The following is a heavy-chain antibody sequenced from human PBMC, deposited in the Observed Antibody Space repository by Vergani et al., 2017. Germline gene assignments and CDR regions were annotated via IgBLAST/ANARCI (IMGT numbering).Heavy chain of an antibody. V-gene: IGHV6-1*01. J-gene: IGHJ6*02. Sequence: QVQLQQSGPGLVKPSQTLSLTCAISGDSVSSNSAAWNWIRQSPSRGLEWLGRTYYRSKWYNDYAVSVKSRITINPDTSKNQFSLQLNSVTPEDTAVYYCARVRVVPAASQDYYYYGMDVWGQGTTGTVSS. CDR2: TYYRSKWYN. D-gene: IGHD2-2*01. CDR1: GDSVSSNSAA. CDR3: ARVRVVPAASQDYYYYGMDV.